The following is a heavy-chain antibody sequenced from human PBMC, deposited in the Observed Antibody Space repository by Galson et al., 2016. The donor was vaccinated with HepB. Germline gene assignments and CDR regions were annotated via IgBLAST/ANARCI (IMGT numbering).Heavy chain of an antibody. CDR1: GLSFSPYA. D-gene: IGHD3/OR15-3a*01. Sequence: SLRLSCAASGLSFSPYAVSWVRQAPGKGLEWVSAINGTGTITKYADSVKGRFTISRDNSKNTMYLQVNSLRAEDTAVYYCARGGLGNYYAYGMDVGGHGTTGTVSS. CDR3: ARGGLGNYYAYGMDV. V-gene: IGHV3-23*01. J-gene: IGHJ6*02. CDR2: INGTGTIT.